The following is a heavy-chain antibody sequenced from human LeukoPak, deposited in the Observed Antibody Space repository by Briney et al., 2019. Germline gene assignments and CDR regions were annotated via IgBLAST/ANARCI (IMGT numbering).Heavy chain of an antibody. D-gene: IGHD1-26*01. CDR3: AKVRAPRQYYFDY. CDR2: ISGSGGRT. CDR1: GGSISSSN. V-gene: IGHV3-23*01. Sequence: PSETLSLTCTVSGGSISSSNWWTWFRQPPGKGLEWVSAISGSGGRTYYADSVKGRFTISRDNSKNTLYLQMNSLRAEDTAVYYCAKVRAPRQYYFDYWGQGTLVTVSS. J-gene: IGHJ4*02.